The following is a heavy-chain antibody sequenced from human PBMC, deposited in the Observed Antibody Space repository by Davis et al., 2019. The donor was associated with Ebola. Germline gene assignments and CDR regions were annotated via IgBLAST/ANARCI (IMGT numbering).Heavy chain of an antibody. CDR3: ATIRAVGATDGWFDP. CDR1: GYTLTELS. CDR2: FDPEDGET. D-gene: IGHD1-26*01. J-gene: IGHJ5*02. V-gene: IGHV1-24*01. Sequence: ASVKVSCKVSGYTLTELSMHWVRQAPGKGLEWMGGFDPEDGETIYAQKFQGRVTMTEDTSTDTAYMELSSLRSEDTAVYYCATIRAVGATDGWFDPWGQGTLVTVSS.